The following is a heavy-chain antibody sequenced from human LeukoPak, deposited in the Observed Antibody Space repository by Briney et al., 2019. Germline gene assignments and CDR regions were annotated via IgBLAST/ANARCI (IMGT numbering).Heavy chain of an antibody. D-gene: IGHD1-26*01. CDR2: IYPGDSGP. V-gene: IGHV5-51*01. CDR3: GMSGDRVPLQDDVFDV. CDR1: GYSFTSYC. J-gene: IGHJ3*01. Sequence: GESLKISCKVSGYSFTSYCIGWVRQMPGKGLEWMGIIYPGDSGPTYSPSFQGQVTISVDKSNNTAYLQWSSLQASDTAMYYCGMSGDRVPLQDDVFDVWGQGTMVTVST.